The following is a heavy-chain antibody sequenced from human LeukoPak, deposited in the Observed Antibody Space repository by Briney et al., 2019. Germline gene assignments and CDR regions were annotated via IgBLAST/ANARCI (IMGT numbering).Heavy chain of an antibody. J-gene: IGHJ4*02. D-gene: IGHD3-9*01. CDR1: GFTFSNYA. V-gene: IGHV3-23*01. Sequence: GGSLRLSRAASGFTFSNYALIWVRQAPGKGLEWVSTISGNYGNTYYADSVKGRFTISRDNSKNTLFLQMNSLRAEDTAVYFCAKGDYDILTGYYWGQGTLVTVSS. CDR3: AKGDYDILTGYY. CDR2: ISGNYGNT.